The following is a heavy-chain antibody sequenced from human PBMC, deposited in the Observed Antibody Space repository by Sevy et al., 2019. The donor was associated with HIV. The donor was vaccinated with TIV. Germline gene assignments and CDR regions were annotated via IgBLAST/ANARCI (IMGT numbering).Heavy chain of an antibody. CDR2: ISHDGINE. CDR1: GFSCSYDG. J-gene: IGHJ6*02. CDR3: ANAYSGSYSHSYLYALDV. Sequence: GGSLRLSCIGSGFSCSYDGIHWVRQAPGKGLDWVALISHDGINEYYADSVKGRFTISRDNSKNTVYLEMNSLRNEDTAIYFCANAYSGSYSHSYLYALDVWGQGTTVTVSS. V-gene: IGHV3-30*18. D-gene: IGHD1-26*01.